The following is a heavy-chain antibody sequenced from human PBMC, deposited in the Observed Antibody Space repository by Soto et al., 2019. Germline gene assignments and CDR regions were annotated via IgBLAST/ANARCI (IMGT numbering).Heavy chain of an antibody. Sequence: EVQLVETGGGLIQPGGSLRLSCAASGFTVSSNYMSWVRQAPGKGLEWVGRTRNKPNGYTTEYAASVKGRFTISRDDSEDSVFLNMDSLKTEDTAVYYCVRRIFGDYFDYWGQGTLVTVSS. CDR1: GFTVSSNY. D-gene: IGHD2-15*01. J-gene: IGHJ4*02. V-gene: IGHV3-72*01. CDR2: TRNKPNGYTT. CDR3: VRRIFGDYFDY.